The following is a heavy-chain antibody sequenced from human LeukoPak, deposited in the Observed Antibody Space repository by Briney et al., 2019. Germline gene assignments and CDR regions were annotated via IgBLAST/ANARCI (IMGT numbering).Heavy chain of an antibody. J-gene: IGHJ3*02. CDR3: ARYRAFDI. V-gene: IGHV3-7*01. Sequence: GGSLRLSCAGSGFTFSSYWMSWVRQAPGKGLEWVANIKQDGSEKYYVDSVKGRFTISRDNAKNSLFLQMNSLRVEATAVYYCARYRAFDIWGQGTMVTVSS. CDR2: IKQDGSEK. CDR1: GFTFSSYW.